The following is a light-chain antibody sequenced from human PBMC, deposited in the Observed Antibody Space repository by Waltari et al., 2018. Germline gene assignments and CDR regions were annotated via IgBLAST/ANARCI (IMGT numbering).Light chain of an antibody. Sequence: ETVMTQSPVPLSVSPGASITLSCTTSQYVSNNLAWYQQKPGQSPRLLIYGASTRATGVPARFSGSGSGTSFTLTISSLQSEDFGLYYCQQYNNWPGAFGPGTKVDVE. J-gene: IGKJ3*01. CDR1: QYVSNN. V-gene: IGKV3-15*01. CDR2: GAS. CDR3: QQYNNWPGA.